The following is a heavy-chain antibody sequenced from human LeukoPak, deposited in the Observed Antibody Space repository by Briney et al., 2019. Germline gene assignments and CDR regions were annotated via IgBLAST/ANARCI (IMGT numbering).Heavy chain of an antibody. Sequence: PGRSLRLSCAASGFAFSRYGMLWLRQAPGTGLEWVAVMWYDGSNEAYADSVRGRFTISRDNSENRLYLQMSSLRVEDTAVYYCAREHTIAATGTHWFAPWGQGTLVTVSS. CDR2: MWYDGSNE. D-gene: IGHD6-13*01. V-gene: IGHV3-33*01. CDR1: GFAFSRYG. CDR3: AREHTIAATGTHWFAP. J-gene: IGHJ5*02.